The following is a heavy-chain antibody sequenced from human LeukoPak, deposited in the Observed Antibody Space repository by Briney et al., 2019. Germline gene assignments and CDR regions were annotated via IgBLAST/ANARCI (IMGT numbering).Heavy chain of an antibody. J-gene: IGHJ4*02. CDR2: ICISGST. V-gene: IGHV4-61*02. D-gene: IGHD3-9*01. Sequence: PSETLSLTCTVSGDSISSGSYYWRWLRQPAGKGLEWIGRICISGSTNYNPSLKRRVTISVDTSKNQFSLNLTSVTAADTAVYYCAKEAKYYDILIGYYRSFYYFDYWGQGTLVTVSS. CDR1: GDSISSGSYY. CDR3: AKEAKYYDILIGYYRSFYYFDY.